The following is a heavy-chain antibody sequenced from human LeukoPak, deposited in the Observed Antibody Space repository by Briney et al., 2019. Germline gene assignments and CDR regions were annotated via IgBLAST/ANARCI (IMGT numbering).Heavy chain of an antibody. CDR2: IYPGDSDT. CDR1: GFSFISNW. D-gene: IGHD4-17*01. CDR3: ARQYGRPFDY. V-gene: IGHV5-51*01. J-gene: IGHJ4*02. Sequence: GESLKISCKGSGFSFISNWIGCVRQMPGKGLEWMGIIYPGDSDTRYSPSFQGQVTISADKSIYTAYLQWSSLKASDTAMYYCARQYGRPFDYWGQGTLVIVSS.